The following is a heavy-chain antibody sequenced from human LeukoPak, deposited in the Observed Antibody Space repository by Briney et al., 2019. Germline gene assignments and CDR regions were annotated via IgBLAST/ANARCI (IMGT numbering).Heavy chain of an antibody. J-gene: IGHJ4*02. Sequence: PSETLSLTCAVYGGSFSGYYWSWIRQPPGKGLEWIWEINHSGSTNYNPSLKSRVTISVDTSKNQFSLKLSSVTAADTAVYYCARGTMTTVTYYFDYWGQGTLVTVSS. CDR1: GGSFSGYY. CDR2: INHSGST. D-gene: IGHD4-17*01. CDR3: ARGTMTTVTYYFDY. V-gene: IGHV4-34*01.